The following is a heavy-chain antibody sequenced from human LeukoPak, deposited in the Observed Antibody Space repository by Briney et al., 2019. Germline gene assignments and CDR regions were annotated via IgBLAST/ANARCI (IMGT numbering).Heavy chain of an antibody. D-gene: IGHD6-13*01. CDR1: GYSISSGYY. CDR2: IYHSGST. Sequence: SETLSLTCTVSGYSISSGYYWGWIRQPPGKGLEWIGSIYHSGSTYYNPSLKSRVTISVDTSKNQFSLKLSSVTAADTAVYYCARKNLGSWYFVNSFGYFDYWGQGTLVTVSS. J-gene: IGHJ4*02. CDR3: ARKNLGSWYFVNSFGYFDY. V-gene: IGHV4-38-2*02.